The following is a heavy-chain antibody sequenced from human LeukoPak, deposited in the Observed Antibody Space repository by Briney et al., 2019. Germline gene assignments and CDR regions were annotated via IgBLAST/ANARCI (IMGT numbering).Heavy chain of an antibody. CDR3: ARISKTYYYDSPYWFDH. Sequence: GGSLRLSCAASGFTVSSHYMSWVRQAPGKGLEWVSVIYSGGSTYYADSVKGRFTISRDNSKNTLYLQMSSLRAEDTAVYYCARISKTYYYDSPYWFDHWGQGTLVTVSS. J-gene: IGHJ5*02. CDR2: IYSGGST. V-gene: IGHV3-66*01. D-gene: IGHD3-22*01. CDR1: GFTVSSHY.